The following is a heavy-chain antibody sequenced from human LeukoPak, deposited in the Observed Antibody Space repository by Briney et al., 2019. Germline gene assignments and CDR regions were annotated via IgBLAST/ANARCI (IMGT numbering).Heavy chain of an antibody. J-gene: IGHJ4*02. CDR1: GYTLSELS. CDR2: FDPEDDET. D-gene: IGHD1-26*01. CDR3: AADRTFSGRYPLDY. Sequence: ASVKVSCKVSGYTLSELSMHWVRQAPGKGPEWMGSFDPEDDETIYAQKFQGRVTMTGDTSTDTAYLALSSLRSEDTAVYYCAADRTFSGRYPLDYWGQGTLVTVSS. V-gene: IGHV1-24*01.